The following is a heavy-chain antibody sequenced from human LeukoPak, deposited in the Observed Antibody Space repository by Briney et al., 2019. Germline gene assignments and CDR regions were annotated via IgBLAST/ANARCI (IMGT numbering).Heavy chain of an antibody. CDR2: ISYSGST. Sequence: SETLSLTCTVSGGSISSSSYYWGWIRQPPGKGLEWIGYISYSGSTYCNPSLKSRITISVDTSKNQFSLKLSSVTAADTAVYYCASSYGYYYYMDVWGKGTTVTVSS. CDR1: GGSISSSSYY. D-gene: IGHD3-10*01. CDR3: ASSYGYYYYMDV. V-gene: IGHV4-30-4*08. J-gene: IGHJ6*03.